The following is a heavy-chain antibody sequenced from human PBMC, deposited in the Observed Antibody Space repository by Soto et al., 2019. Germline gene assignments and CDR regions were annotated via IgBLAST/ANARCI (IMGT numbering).Heavy chain of an antibody. Sequence: ASVKVSCKASGYTFTSYAMHWVRQAPGQRLEWMGWINAGNGNTKYSQKFQGRVTITRDTSASTAYMELSSLRSEDTAVYYCARDGPGILTGYSFDYWGQGTLVTVS. J-gene: IGHJ4*02. CDR1: GYTFTSYA. D-gene: IGHD3-9*01. CDR3: ARDGPGILTGYSFDY. V-gene: IGHV1-3*01. CDR2: INAGNGNT.